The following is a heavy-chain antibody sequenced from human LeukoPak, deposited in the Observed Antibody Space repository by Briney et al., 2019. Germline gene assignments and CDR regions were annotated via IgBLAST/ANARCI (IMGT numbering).Heavy chain of an antibody. CDR1: GGSFSGYY. CDR2: INHSGST. CDR3: ASGPTAQPGYNWFDP. V-gene: IGHV4-34*01. J-gene: IGHJ5*02. D-gene: IGHD1-1*01. Sequence: SETLSLTCAVYGGSFSGYYWSWIRQPPGKGLEWIGEINHSGSTNYNPSLKSRVTISVDTSKNQFSLKLSSVTAADTAVYYCASGPTAQPGYNWFDPWGQGTLVTVSS.